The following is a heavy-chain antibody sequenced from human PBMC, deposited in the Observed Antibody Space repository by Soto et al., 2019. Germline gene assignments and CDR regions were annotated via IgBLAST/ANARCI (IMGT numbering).Heavy chain of an antibody. D-gene: IGHD1-7*01. V-gene: IGHV3-30*18. CDR3: AKDRVGGTFYTPLAF. Sequence: QVQLVESGGGVVQPGGSLRLSCQASGFNFDNYGMHWVRQAPGKGLEWVAVITYDGSFQYYADSVKGRFTISRDNSKNTLSLHLYTLKPEDTAVYHCAKDRVGGTFYTPLAFWRQGTLVTVSS. J-gene: IGHJ4*02. CDR1: GFNFDNYG. CDR2: ITYDGSFQ.